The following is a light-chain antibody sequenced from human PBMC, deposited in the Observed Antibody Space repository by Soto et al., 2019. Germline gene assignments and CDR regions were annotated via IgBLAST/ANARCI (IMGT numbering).Light chain of an antibody. V-gene: IGKV1-5*03. J-gene: IGKJ3*01. CDR1: QSISSW. CDR3: QQYNSYPPFT. CDR2: KAA. Sequence: DIQMTQSPSTLSASVGDRVTITCRASQSISSWLAWYQQKPGKAPKLLIYKAASFESGVPSRFSGSGSGTEFTLTISSLQPDDFATYYCQQYNSYPPFTFGPGTKVDIK.